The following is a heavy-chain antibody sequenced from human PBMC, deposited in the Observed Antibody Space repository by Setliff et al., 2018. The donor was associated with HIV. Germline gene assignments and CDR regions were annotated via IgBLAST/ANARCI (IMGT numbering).Heavy chain of an antibody. CDR1: GGSMNSYY. D-gene: IGHD5-18*01. Sequence: SETLSLTCTVSGGSMNSYYWSWIRQPPGKGLEWIGYIYTSGSTNYNPSLKSRITISIDTSKSQFSLKLTSVAAADTAVYYCARDSGGYNYGFAVGSFDYWGQGALVTVSS. CDR3: ARDSGGYNYGFAVGSFDY. V-gene: IGHV4-59*01. CDR2: IYTSGST. J-gene: IGHJ4*02.